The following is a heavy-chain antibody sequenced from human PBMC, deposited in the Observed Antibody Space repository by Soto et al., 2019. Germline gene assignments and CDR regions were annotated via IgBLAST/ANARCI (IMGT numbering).Heavy chain of an antibody. D-gene: IGHD5-12*01. CDR2: IYHSGST. CDR3: ARGGRWLFVY. Sequence: QVQLEESGPGLVKPSGTLSLTCAVSGGSISTDNWWSWVRQPPGKGLEWVGEIYHSGSTNYNPSLKSRLTISIDKSKDQFSLDVRSVTAADTAVYYCARGGRWLFVYWCQGTLVTVSS. J-gene: IGHJ4*02. CDR1: GGSISTDNW. V-gene: IGHV4-4*02.